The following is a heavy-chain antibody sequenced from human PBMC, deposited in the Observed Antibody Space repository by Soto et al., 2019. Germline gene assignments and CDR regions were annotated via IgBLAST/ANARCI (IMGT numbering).Heavy chain of an antibody. V-gene: IGHV3-23*01. D-gene: IGHD6-13*01. CDR1: GFTFSNYA. CDR3: AKELSSMWFPLDY. Sequence: HPGGSLRLSCAASGFTFSNYAMSWVRQAPGKGLEWVSSISGSGGSTFYSDSVKGRFTISGDSSKNTLYLNMNSLRAEDTAVYYCAKELSSMWFPLDYWGQGTLVTVSS. J-gene: IGHJ4*02. CDR2: ISGSGGST.